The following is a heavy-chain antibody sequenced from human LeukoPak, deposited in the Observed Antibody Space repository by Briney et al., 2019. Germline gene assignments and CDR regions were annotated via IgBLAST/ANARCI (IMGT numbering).Heavy chain of an antibody. V-gene: IGHV3-23*01. D-gene: IGHD2-15*01. CDR2: IIGSGGST. Sequence: QPGGSLRLSCATSGFTLSSYAMSWVRQAPGKGREWVSAIIGSGGSTYYADSVKGRFTISRDNSKNTLYLQMNSLRAEDTAVYYCETVAPTYDYWGQGTLVTVSS. J-gene: IGHJ4*02. CDR1: GFTLSSYA. CDR3: ETVAPTYDY.